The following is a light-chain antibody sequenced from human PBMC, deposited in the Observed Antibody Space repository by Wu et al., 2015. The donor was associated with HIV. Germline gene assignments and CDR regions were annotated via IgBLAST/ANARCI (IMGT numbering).Light chain of an antibody. CDR3: QQEDN. Sequence: EIVLTQSPGTLSLSPGETATLSCRASQRGTGEYIAWYQQKLGQAPRLLIYGASLRARGIPERFSGSASGPVVTLIIDRVEPDDFALYYCQQEDNFGQGTKVEI. CDR1: QRGTGEY. CDR2: GAS. V-gene: IGKV3-20*01. J-gene: IGKJ2*01.